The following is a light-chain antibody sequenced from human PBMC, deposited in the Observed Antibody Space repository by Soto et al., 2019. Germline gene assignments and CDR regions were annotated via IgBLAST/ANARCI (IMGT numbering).Light chain of an antibody. CDR1: GDITNY. Sequence: DIQMTQSPSSVSASVGDRVTMTCQASGDITNYLNWYQQKPGRAPKLLIYDATNLETGVPSRFSGSRSGTHFTFTISSLQPEDIATYYCQQYDNLPVTFGGGTKVEIK. CDR2: DAT. CDR3: QQYDNLPVT. J-gene: IGKJ4*01. V-gene: IGKV1-33*01.